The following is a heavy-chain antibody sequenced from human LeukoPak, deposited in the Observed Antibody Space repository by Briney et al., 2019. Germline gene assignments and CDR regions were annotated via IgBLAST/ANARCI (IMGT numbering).Heavy chain of an antibody. V-gene: IGHV4-59*01. CDR1: GGSISNYY. Sequence: SETLSLTCTVSGGSISNYYWSWIRQPPGKGLEWIGYIYYSGSTNYNPSLKSRVTISVDTSKNQFSLKLSSVTAADTAVYYCARDGYYDILTGYYSPLGYWGQGTLVTVSS. J-gene: IGHJ4*02. D-gene: IGHD3-9*01. CDR3: ARDGYYDILTGYYSPLGY. CDR2: IYYSGST.